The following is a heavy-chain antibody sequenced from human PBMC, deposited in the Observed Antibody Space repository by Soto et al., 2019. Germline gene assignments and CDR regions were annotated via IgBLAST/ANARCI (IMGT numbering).Heavy chain of an antibody. CDR1: GGSFSGYY. J-gene: IGHJ3*02. D-gene: IGHD2-15*01. CDR3: ARESWGYCSGGSCYSAFDI. Sequence: QVQLQQWGAGLLKPSETLSLTCAVYGGSFSGYYWSWIRQPPGKGLEWIGEINHSGSTNYNPSLKGRVTKSGDTSKSQFSLRLGYVTAADTAVYYWARESWGYCSGGSCYSAFDIWGQGTMVTVSS. CDR2: INHSGST. V-gene: IGHV4-34*01.